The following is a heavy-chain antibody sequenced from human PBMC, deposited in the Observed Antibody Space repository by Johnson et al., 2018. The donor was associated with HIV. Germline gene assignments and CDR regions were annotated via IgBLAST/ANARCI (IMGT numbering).Heavy chain of an antibody. CDR2: IRWDGAVT. Sequence: VLLVESGGVVVQPGGSLRLSCAASGFTFNDYAMHWVRQVPGNGLEWVSLIRWDGAVTRYVDSVKGRFTISRDNSRNSLYLQMRSLRPEDTALYYCARAEIYEGRVGDFAFDIWGRGTMVTVSS. CDR1: GFTFNDYA. V-gene: IGHV3-43D*03. J-gene: IGHJ3*02. D-gene: IGHD3-10*01. CDR3: ARAEIYEGRVGDFAFDI.